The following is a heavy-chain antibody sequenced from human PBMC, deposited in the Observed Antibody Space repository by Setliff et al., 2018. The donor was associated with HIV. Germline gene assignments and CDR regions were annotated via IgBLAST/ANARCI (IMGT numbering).Heavy chain of an antibody. V-gene: IGHV1-69*13. Sequence: SVKVSCKASGVTFSSYAINWVRQAPGQGLEWMGGIIPIFGTANYEQKFQGRVTITADESTTTAYMELSSLRSEDTAVFYCARGGSGYYDFWSGSSAFEYWGQGTLVTVSS. CDR3: ARGGSGYYDFWSGSSAFEY. CDR1: GVTFSSYA. D-gene: IGHD3-3*01. J-gene: IGHJ4*02. CDR2: IIPIFGTA.